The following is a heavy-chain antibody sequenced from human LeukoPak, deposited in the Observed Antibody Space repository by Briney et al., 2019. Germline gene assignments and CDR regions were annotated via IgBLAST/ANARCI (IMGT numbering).Heavy chain of an antibody. D-gene: IGHD3-3*01. CDR2: INPSGGT. J-gene: IGHJ4*02. Sequence: ASVKVSCKASGYTFSIYNMHWVRQAPGQGLEWMGIINPSGGTSYAQKLQGRITMTRDTSTSTLYMELSSLRSDDTAVYYCARDLAYYDFWSGYPDLDYWGQGTLVTVSS. CDR1: GYTFSIYN. V-gene: IGHV1-46*01. CDR3: ARDLAYYDFWSGYPDLDY.